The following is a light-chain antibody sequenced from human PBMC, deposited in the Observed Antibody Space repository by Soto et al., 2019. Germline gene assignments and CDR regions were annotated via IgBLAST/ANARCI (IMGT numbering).Light chain of an antibody. J-gene: IGLJ7*01. V-gene: IGLV2-14*01. CDR2: EGT. CDR3: SSYSTSTNLFV. CDR1: SSDIGTFNY. Sequence: QSALTQPASVSGSLGQSITISCTGISSDIGTFNYVSWYQQHPGKAPKFIIYEGTNRPSGVSNRFSGSKSANTASLTISVLQAEDEADYYCSSYSTSTNLFVFGGGTQLTVL.